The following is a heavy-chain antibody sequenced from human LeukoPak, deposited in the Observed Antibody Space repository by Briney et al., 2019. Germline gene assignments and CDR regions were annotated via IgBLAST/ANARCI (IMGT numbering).Heavy chain of an antibody. CDR3: ASVRDN. CDR1: GGSFSGYY. CDR2: INHSGST. D-gene: IGHD3-10*01. J-gene: IGHJ4*02. V-gene: IGHV4-34*01. Sequence: SETLSLTCAVYGGSFSGYYWSWIRQPPGKGLEWIGEINHSGSTNYNPSLKSRVTISVDTSKNQFSLKLSSVTAADTAVYYCASVRDNWGQGTLVTVSS.